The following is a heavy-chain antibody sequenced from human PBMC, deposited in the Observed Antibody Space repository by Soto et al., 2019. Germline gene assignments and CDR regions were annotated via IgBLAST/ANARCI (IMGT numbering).Heavy chain of an antibody. Sequence: QVRLQQWGAGLLKPSETLSLTCAVYGASFSDSYWNWIRQPPGKGLEWIGEINHSGSTIYNTSRESRVTISLDTSRKQFTLKMRSATAVDTAVYYCARGVPSRYFDLWGRGTPVSVSS. D-gene: IGHD1-1*01. CDR1: GASFSDSY. CDR2: INHSGST. V-gene: IGHV4-34*01. J-gene: IGHJ2*01. CDR3: ARGVPSRYFDL.